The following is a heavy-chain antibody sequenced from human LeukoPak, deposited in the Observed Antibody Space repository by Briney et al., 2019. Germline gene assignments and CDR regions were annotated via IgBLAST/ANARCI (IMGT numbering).Heavy chain of an antibody. CDR3: ARDNSAVAFDY. V-gene: IGHV4-30-2*02. D-gene: IGHD6-19*01. Sequence: TLSLTCAVSGDSISSGGYSWSWIRQPPGKGLEWIGNIYHSGSTYYNPSLKSRVTISLDRSKNQFSLRLTSVTAADTAVYYCARDNSAVAFDYWGQGTLVTVSS. CDR2: IYHSGST. CDR1: GDSISSGGYS. J-gene: IGHJ4*02.